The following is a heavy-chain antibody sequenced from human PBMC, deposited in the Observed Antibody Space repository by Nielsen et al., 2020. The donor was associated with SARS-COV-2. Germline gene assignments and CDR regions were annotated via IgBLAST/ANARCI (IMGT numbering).Heavy chain of an antibody. CDR2: IYYSGST. Sequence: SETLSLTCTVSGGSFSSYYWSWFRQPPGKGLEWIGYIYYSGSTSYNPSLKSRVTISVDTSKNQFSLKLSSVTAADTAVYYCARTYSSGWSHYFDYWGQGTLVTVSS. J-gene: IGHJ4*02. V-gene: IGHV4-59*01. CDR3: ARTYSSGWSHYFDY. CDR1: GGSFSSYY. D-gene: IGHD6-19*01.